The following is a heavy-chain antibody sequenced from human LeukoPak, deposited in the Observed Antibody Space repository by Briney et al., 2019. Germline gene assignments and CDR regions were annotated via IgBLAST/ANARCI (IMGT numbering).Heavy chain of an antibody. J-gene: IGHJ6*03. Sequence: GASVKVSCKASGYTFTGYYMHWVRQAPGQGLEWMGWINPNSGGTNYAQKSQGRVTMTEDTSTDTAYMELSSLRSEDTAVYYCATARSYYDFWSGYPIYYYYYMDVWGKGTTVTVSS. CDR1: GYTFTGYY. V-gene: IGHV1-2*02. D-gene: IGHD3-3*01. CDR2: INPNSGGT. CDR3: ATARSYYDFWSGYPIYYYYYMDV.